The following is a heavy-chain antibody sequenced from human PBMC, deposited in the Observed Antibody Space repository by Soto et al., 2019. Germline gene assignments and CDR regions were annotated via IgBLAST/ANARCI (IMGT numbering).Heavy chain of an antibody. CDR2: ISFDGNSM. CDR3: ATWGNIPGVY. D-gene: IGHD3-16*01. Sequence: LRLSCAASGFTFSSYAMHWVRQAPGKGLEWVSVISFDGNSMYYAASVKGRFTISRDNSKNTLYLQMSSLRVEDTATYYCATWGNIPGVYWGQGTLVTVSS. J-gene: IGHJ4*02. CDR1: GFTFSSYA. V-gene: IGHV3-30-3*01.